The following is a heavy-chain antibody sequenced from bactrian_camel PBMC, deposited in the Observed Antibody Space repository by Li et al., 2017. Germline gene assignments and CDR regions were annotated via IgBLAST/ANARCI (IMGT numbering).Heavy chain of an antibody. CDR1: AHTDSPNC. V-gene: IGHV3S40*01. J-gene: IGHJ6*01. CDR2: INSAGGST. Sequence: VQLVESGGGLVQPGGSLRLSCAASAHTDSPNCMGWFRQAPGKGLEWVSTINSAGGSTYYADSVKGRFTISRDNAKNTVYLQLNSLKTEDMAIYNCAAVTWGATDIWLLGPGDPGHRL. CDR3: AAVTWGATDIWL. D-gene: IGHD5*01.